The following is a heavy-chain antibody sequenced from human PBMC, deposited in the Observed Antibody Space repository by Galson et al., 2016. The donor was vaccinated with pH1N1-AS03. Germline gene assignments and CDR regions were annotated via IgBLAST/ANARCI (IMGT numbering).Heavy chain of an antibody. D-gene: IGHD6-13*01. CDR2: ISGNGVST. Sequence: SLRLSCAASGFTFSSYAMYWVRQAPGKGLEYVSAISGNGVSTYYANSVKGRFTISRDNSKNTLYLQMGSLRAEDMAVYYCARGPFSYSNYSFPPPDYWGQGTLVTASS. CDR3: ARGPFSYSNYSFPPPDY. CDR1: GFTFSSYA. V-gene: IGHV3-64*01. J-gene: IGHJ4*02.